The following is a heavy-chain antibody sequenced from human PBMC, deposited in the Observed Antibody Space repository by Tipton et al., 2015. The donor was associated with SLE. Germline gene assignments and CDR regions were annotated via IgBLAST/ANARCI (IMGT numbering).Heavy chain of an antibody. Sequence: TLSLTCAVSGYSISSGYYWGWIRQPPGKGLEWIGSIYHSGSTYYNPSLKSRVTISVDTSKNQFSLKLSSVTAADTAVYYCARAKWRDDFDIWGQGTMVTVSS. CDR1: GYSISSGYY. CDR2: IYHSGST. J-gene: IGHJ3*02. CDR3: ARAKWRDDFDI. D-gene: IGHD5-12*01. V-gene: IGHV4-38-2*01.